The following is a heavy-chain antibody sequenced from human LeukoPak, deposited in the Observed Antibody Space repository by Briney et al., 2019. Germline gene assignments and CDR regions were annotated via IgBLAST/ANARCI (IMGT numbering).Heavy chain of an antibody. V-gene: IGHV3-9*01. CDR2: ISWNSGSI. D-gene: IGHD3-10*01. Sequence: GRSLRLSCAASGFTFDDYAMHWVRHAPGKGLEWVSGISWNSGSIGYADSVKGRFTISRDNAKNSLYLQMNSLRAEDTAVYYCAKDYYGSGSYYYFDYWGQGTLVTVSS. J-gene: IGHJ4*02. CDR3: AKDYYGSGSYYYFDY. CDR1: GFTFDDYA.